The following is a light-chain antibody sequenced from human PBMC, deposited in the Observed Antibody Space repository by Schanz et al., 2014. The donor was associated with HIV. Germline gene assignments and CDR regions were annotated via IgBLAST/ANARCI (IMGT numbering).Light chain of an antibody. Sequence: QSALTQPASVSGSPGQSITISCTGTSSDVGSYNLVSWYQQHPAKAPKLMIYEGSERPSGVSNRFSGSKSGNTASLTISGLQAEDEADYYCCSYAGSSTFYVFGSGTKLTVL. CDR1: SSDVGSYNL. J-gene: IGLJ1*01. CDR3: CSYAGSSTFYV. V-gene: IGLV2-23*01. CDR2: EGS.